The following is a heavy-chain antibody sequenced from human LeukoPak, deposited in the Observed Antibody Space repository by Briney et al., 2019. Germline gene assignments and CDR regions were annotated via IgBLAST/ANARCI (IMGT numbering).Heavy chain of an antibody. J-gene: IGHJ4*02. CDR3: ARAVQVTTGGLFDY. CDR1: GGTFNNYA. V-gene: IGHV1-69*06. CDR2: IIPIFATA. Sequence: SVKVSCKASGGTFNNYAISWVRQAPGQGLEWVGGIIPIFATANYAQNFQGRVTITADKSTSTAYMELSSLRSDDTAVYYCARAVQVTTGGLFDYWGQGTLVTVSS. D-gene: IGHD4-17*01.